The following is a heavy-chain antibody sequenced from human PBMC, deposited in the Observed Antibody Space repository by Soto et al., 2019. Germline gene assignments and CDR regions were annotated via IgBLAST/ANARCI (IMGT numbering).Heavy chain of an antibody. CDR1: GYTFTSYG. CDR2: ISAYNGNT. CDR3: SRGSPTYDIMTGYMYCFDY. J-gene: IGHJ4*02. Sequence: QVQLVQSGAEVKKPGASVKVSCKASGYTFTSYGISWVRQAPGQGLEWMGWISAYNGNTNYAQKLQGRVTMTTDKSKSTAYMELRSLRSDDTAVYYCSRGSPTYDIMTGYMYCFDYWGQGTLVTVSS. V-gene: IGHV1-18*01. D-gene: IGHD3-9*01.